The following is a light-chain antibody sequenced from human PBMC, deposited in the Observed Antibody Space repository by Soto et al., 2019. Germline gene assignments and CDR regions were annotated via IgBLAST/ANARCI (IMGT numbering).Light chain of an antibody. V-gene: IGKV1-12*01. CDR2: AAS. CDR3: QQTNSFPRT. Sequence: QMAKSASSLSPSVGERVSMWSRANQGITSWLVWYQQKPGKAPKLLIYAASSLQSGVPSRFSGSGSGTDFSLTISSLQPEDLATYYCQQTNSFPRTFGQGTKVDIK. CDR1: QGITSW. J-gene: IGKJ1*01.